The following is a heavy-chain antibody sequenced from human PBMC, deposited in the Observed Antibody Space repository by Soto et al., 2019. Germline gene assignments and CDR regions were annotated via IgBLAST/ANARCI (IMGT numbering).Heavy chain of an antibody. V-gene: IGHV4-39*01. CDR2: IYYSGST. CDR3: ARGPWQQWYSRLDYYYYGMDV. Sequence: SETLSLTCTFSGGSISSSSYYWGWIRQPPGKGLEWIGSIYYSGSTYYNPSLKSRVTISVDTSKNQFSLKLSSVTAADTAVYYCARGPWQQWYSRLDYYYYGMDVWGQGTTVTVSS. J-gene: IGHJ6*02. CDR1: GGSISSSSYY. D-gene: IGHD6-13*01.